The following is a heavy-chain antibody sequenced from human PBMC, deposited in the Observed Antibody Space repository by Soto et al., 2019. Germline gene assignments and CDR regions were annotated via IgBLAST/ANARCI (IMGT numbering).Heavy chain of an antibody. D-gene: IGHD4-4*01. CDR3: AREGGDDYNYGSYYYGMDV. Sequence: GGSLRLSCAASGFTFNNYALHWVRQAPGKGLEWVALIPYDGSNKYYADSVKGRFTISKDNSKNTLYLQMNSLRAEDTAVYYCAREGGDDYNYGSYYYGMDVWGQGTTVNVSS. V-gene: IGHV3-30-3*01. J-gene: IGHJ6*02. CDR2: IPYDGSNK. CDR1: GFTFNNYA.